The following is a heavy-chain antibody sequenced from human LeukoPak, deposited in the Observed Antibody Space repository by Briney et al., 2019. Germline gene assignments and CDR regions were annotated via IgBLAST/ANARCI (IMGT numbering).Heavy chain of an antibody. Sequence: SETLSLTCTVSGVSISTYYWTWIRQPPGKGLEWIGNIDYSGNTKYNPSLKSRVTISVDTSKNQFSLKLSSVTAADTAVYYCASLYSGYFDLWGRGTLVTVSS. D-gene: IGHD4-11*01. CDR3: ASLYSGYFDL. V-gene: IGHV4-59*01. CDR2: IDYSGNT. J-gene: IGHJ2*01. CDR1: GVSISTYY.